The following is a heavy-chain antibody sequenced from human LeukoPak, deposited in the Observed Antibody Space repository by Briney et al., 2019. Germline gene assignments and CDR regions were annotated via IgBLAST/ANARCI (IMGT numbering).Heavy chain of an antibody. J-gene: IGHJ4*02. D-gene: IGHD6-19*01. CDR1: GFTFSSYG. V-gene: IGHV3-30*03. CDR3: ATLNPTSGSYYFDY. CDR2: ISYDGSNK. Sequence: PGRSLRLSCAASGFTFSSYGMHWVRQAPGKGLEWVAVISYDGSNKYYADSVKGRFTISRDNSKNTLYLQMNSLRAEDTAVYYCATLNPTSGSYYFDYWGQGTLVTVSS.